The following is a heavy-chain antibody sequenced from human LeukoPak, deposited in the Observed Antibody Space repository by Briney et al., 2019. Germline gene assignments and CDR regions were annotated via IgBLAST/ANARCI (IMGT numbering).Heavy chain of an antibody. Sequence: GGSLRLSCAASGFTFSSYGMHWVRQAPGKGLEWVAVIWYDGSNKYYADSVKGRFTISRDNSKNTLYLQMNSLRAEDTAVYYCAKAIYSSSRMDVWGQGTTVTVSS. V-gene: IGHV3-33*06. CDR1: GFTFSSYG. J-gene: IGHJ6*02. CDR3: AKAIYSSSRMDV. CDR2: IWYDGSNK. D-gene: IGHD6-13*01.